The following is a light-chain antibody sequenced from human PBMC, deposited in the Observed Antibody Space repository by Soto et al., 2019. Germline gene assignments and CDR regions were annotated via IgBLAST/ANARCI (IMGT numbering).Light chain of an antibody. CDR2: DAS. Sequence: DIQMTQSPSTLSASVGDRVTITCRASQSISSWLAWYQQKPGKAPKLLIYDASSLESGVPSRFSGSGSGTEFTLTISSLQPYDFATYYGQQYNSYPVTFGQGNKVEIK. V-gene: IGKV1-5*01. CDR1: QSISSW. CDR3: QQYNSYPVT. J-gene: IGKJ1*01.